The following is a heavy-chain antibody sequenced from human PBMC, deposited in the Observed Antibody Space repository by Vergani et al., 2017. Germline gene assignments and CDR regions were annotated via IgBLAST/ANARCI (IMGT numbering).Heavy chain of an antibody. CDR2: INPNSGGT. Sequence: QVQLVQSGAEVKKPGSSVKVSCKASGFTFSSYAMHWVRQAPGQGLEWMGWINPNSGGTNYAQKLQGRVTMTTDTSTSTAYMELRSLRSDDTAVYYCARALVATISDYWGQGTLVTVSS. CDR1: GFTFSSYA. CDR3: ARALVATISDY. D-gene: IGHD5-12*01. V-gene: IGHV1-18*01. J-gene: IGHJ4*02.